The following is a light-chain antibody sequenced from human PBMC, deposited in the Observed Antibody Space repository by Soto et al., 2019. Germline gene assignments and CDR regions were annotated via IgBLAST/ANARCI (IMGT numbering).Light chain of an antibody. CDR3: QQRSKWPIT. V-gene: IGKV3-11*01. Sequence: TRPLIAISTSPGAGATLRCRASRSISNYLAWYQQKPSQPNSLLIADASNRATGIPARFSGSACGTDFPLTISRQADEDVAVYYCQQRSKWPITFGQGTRLEIK. CDR2: DAS. CDR1: RSISNY. J-gene: IGKJ5*01.